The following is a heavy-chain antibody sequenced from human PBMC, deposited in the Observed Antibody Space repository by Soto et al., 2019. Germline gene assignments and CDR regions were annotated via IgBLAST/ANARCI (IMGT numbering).Heavy chain of an antibody. Sequence: GGSLRLSFAASQFTFSVYTMNWVRQAPGKGLEWVSSISSSSDYIYYADSVKGRFTISRDNAKKSLYLLMNSLRAEDTAVYYCARDPQGVVNYYYYYGMDFWGQGTTVTVSS. J-gene: IGHJ6*02. CDR1: QFTFSVYT. CDR2: ISSSSDYI. V-gene: IGHV3-21*01. CDR3: ARDPQGVVNYYYYYGMDF. D-gene: IGHD3-3*01.